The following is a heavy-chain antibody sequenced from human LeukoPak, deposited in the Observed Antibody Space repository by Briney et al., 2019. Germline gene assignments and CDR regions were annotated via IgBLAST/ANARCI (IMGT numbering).Heavy chain of an antibody. CDR1: GGSINSGGYS. D-gene: IGHD5-18*01. CDR2: IYHNGNT. CDR3: ASGGYSYGFDY. V-gene: IGHV4-30-2*01. J-gene: IGHJ4*02. Sequence: YPSQTLSLTCTVSGGSINSGGYSWSWIRQPPGKGLEWIGYIYHNGNTYYSPSLKSRVTISVDRSKNQLSLKLSSVTAADTAMYYCASGGYSYGFDYWGQGTLVTVSS.